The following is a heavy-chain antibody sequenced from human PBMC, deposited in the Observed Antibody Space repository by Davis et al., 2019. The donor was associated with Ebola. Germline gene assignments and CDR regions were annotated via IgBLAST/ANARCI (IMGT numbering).Heavy chain of an antibody. J-gene: IGHJ4*02. D-gene: IGHD6-19*01. Sequence: MPSETLSLTCAVYGGSFSGYYWSWIRQPPGKGLEWIGEINHSGSTNYNPSLTSRVTISVDTSKNQFSLKLSSVTAADTAVYYCARRGSGWYAGFDYWGQGTLVTVSS. CDR3: ARRGSGWYAGFDY. V-gene: IGHV4-34*01. CDR2: INHSGST. CDR1: GGSFSGYY.